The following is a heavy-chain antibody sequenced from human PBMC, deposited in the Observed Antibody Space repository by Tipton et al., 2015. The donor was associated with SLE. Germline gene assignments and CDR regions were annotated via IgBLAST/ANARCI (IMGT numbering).Heavy chain of an antibody. CDR1: GFTVSSNY. D-gene: IGHD6-6*01. CDR3: ARDDSSSLDY. V-gene: IGHV3-53*01. CDR2: IYSGGST. Sequence: SLRLSCAASGFTVSSNYMSWVRQAPGKGLEWVSVIYSGGSTYYADSVKGRFTISRDNARDSLYLQMNTLRADDTAVYYCARDDSSSLDYWGLGTLVTVSS. J-gene: IGHJ4*02.